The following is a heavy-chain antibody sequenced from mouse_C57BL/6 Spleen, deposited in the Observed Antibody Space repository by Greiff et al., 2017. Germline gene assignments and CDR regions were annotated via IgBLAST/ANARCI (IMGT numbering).Heavy chain of an antibody. D-gene: IGHD1-1*01. CDR1: GFTFSSYG. CDR2: ISSGGSYT. Sequence: EVKLVESGGDLVKPGGSLKLSCAASGFTFSSYGMSWVRQTPDKRLEWVATISSGGSYTYYPDRVKGRFTISRDNAKNTLYLQMSSLKSEDTAMYYCARHTTVVATGVDYWGQGTTLTVSS. J-gene: IGHJ2*01. V-gene: IGHV5-6*01. CDR3: ARHTTVVATGVDY.